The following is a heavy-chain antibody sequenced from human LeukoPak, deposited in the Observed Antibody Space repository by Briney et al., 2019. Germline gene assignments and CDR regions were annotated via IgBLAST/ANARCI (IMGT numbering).Heavy chain of an antibody. CDR1: GFTFSSYD. CDR3: ARGDSSGYQRNTKLDY. Sequence: PGGSLRLSCAASGFTFSSYDMHWVRQTTGKGLEWVSVICTAGDTYYPGSVKGRFTISRENAKNSLYLQMNSLRAGDTAVYYCARGDSSGYQRNTKLDYWGQGTLVTVSS. CDR2: ICTAGDT. J-gene: IGHJ4*02. V-gene: IGHV3-13*01. D-gene: IGHD3-22*01.